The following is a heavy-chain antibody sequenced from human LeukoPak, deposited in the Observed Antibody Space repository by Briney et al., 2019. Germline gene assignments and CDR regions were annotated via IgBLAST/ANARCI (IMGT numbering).Heavy chain of an antibody. J-gene: IGHJ4*02. CDR2: ITNSGGTT. Sequence: GGSLRLSCAASGFTFSTYAMTWVRQAPGKGLEWVSGITNSGGTTYYAESVKGRFTIPRDISKNTLYLQMNSLRPEDTAVYYCAKGVHSTSLGFDYWGQGTLVTVSS. V-gene: IGHV3-23*01. CDR3: AKGVHSTSLGFDY. D-gene: IGHD2-2*01. CDR1: GFTFSTYA.